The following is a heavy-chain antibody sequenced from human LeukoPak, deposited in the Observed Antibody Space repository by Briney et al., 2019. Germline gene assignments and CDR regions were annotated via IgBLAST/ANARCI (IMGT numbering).Heavy chain of an antibody. Sequence: KPSQTLSLTCAISGDSVSSNSAAWNWVRQSPSRGLEWLGRTYYRSKWYSHYSVSVKSRITINPDTSRNQFSLHLNSVTPEDTAVYYCARGPGYFQHWGQGTLVTVSS. V-gene: IGHV6-1*01. CDR2: TYYRSKWYS. D-gene: IGHD2-8*02. J-gene: IGHJ1*01. CDR3: ARGPGYFQH. CDR1: GDSVSSNSAA.